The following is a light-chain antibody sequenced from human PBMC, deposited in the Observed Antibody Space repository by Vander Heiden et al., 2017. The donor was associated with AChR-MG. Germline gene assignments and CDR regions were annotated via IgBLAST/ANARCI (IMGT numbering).Light chain of an antibody. CDR1: QSLLYTSNNKNY. J-gene: IGKJ1*01. V-gene: IGKV4-1*01. CDR2: WAS. Sequence: DIVMTQSPDSLAVSLGERATINCKSSQSLLYTSNNKNYLSWYQQKPGQPPTLLIYWASTRESGVPDRFSGSGSATDFTLTISSLRAEDVATYYCQQYYSTLWTFGQGTKVEIK. CDR3: QQYYSTLWT.